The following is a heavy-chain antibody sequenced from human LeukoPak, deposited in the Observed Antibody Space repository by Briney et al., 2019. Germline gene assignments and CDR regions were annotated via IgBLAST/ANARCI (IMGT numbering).Heavy chain of an antibody. J-gene: IGHJ3*02. CDR3: ARDLWASGYNAPAFDI. Sequence: GGSLRLSCAASGFTFSSYEMNWVRQAPGKGLEWVSYISSSGRTIYYADSVKGRFTISRDNAKNSLYLQMNSLRAEDTAVYYCARDLWASGYNAPAFDIWGQGTMVTVSS. CDR1: GFTFSSYE. D-gene: IGHD5-24*01. V-gene: IGHV3-48*03. CDR2: ISSSGRTI.